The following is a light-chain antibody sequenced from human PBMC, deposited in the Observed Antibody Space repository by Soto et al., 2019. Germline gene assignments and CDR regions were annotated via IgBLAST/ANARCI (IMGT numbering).Light chain of an antibody. CDR1: QSISSW. J-gene: IGKJ2*01. CDR3: QRYDEYLLFT. Sequence: DIQMTQSPSTLSASVGDRVIITCRASQSISSWLAWYQQKPGKAPKLLIYKVSTLKSGVPSRFSGSGSGTEFTHTINSLQPDDFATYCCQRYDEYLLFTFGQGNKLE. V-gene: IGKV1-5*03. CDR2: KVS.